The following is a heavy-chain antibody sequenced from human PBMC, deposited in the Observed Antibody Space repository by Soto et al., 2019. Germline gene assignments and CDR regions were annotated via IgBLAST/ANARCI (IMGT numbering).Heavy chain of an antibody. D-gene: IGHD3-16*01. CDR2: ISYDGSNK. V-gene: IGHV3-30-3*01. Sequence: PGGSLRLSCAASGFTFSSYAMHWVRQAPGKGLEWVEVISYDGSNKYYADSVKGRFTISRDNSKNTLYLQMNSLRAEDTAVYYCARAPGNMSLNWFDPWGQGTLVTVSS. CDR1: GFTFSSYA. CDR3: ARAPGNMSLNWFDP. J-gene: IGHJ5*02.